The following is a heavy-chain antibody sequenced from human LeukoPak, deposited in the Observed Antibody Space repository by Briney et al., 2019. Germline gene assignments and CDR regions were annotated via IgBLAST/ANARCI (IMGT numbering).Heavy chain of an antibody. CDR1: GFTFSDYH. V-gene: IGHV3-11*01. D-gene: IGHD6-19*01. Sequence: GGSLRLSCTASGFTFSDYHMSWVRQAPGKGLEWVSYLSSSGSSIYHADSVKGRFIISRDNAKKSLYLQMNSLRAEDTAVYYCARGRGQSSGLFDYWGQGTLVTVSS. CDR3: ARGRGQSSGLFDY. CDR2: LSSSGSSI. J-gene: IGHJ4*02.